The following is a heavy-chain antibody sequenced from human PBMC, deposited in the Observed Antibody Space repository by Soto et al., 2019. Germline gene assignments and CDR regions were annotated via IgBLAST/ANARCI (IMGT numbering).Heavy chain of an antibody. V-gene: IGHV3-33*01. CDR3: ARVISPAPTCYDL. Sequence: QEQLLESGGGVVQPGRSLRLSCVASGFTFSKYGMHWVRQAPGKGLEWVAGIDDTEINKYYIDPVKGRFTISRDQSKKTLHMQRKSPRAAATYLYYCARVISPAPTCYDLWGQGVLVTVSS. CDR1: GFTFSKYG. J-gene: IGHJ4*02. CDR2: IDDTEINK. D-gene: IGHD2-2*01.